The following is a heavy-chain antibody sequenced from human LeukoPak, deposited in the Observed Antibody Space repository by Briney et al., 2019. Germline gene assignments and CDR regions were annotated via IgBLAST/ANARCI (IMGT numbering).Heavy chain of an antibody. V-gene: IGHV1-69*05. CDR3: ASFGLGSGSYPFDS. CDR1: GGTFSSYA. Sequence: GASVKVSCKASGGTFSSYAISWVRQAPGQGLEWMGRIIPIFGTANYAQKFQGRVTITTDESTSTAYMELSSLRSEDTAVYYCASFGLGSGSYPFDSWGQGTLVTVSS. D-gene: IGHD1-26*01. J-gene: IGHJ4*02. CDR2: IIPIFGTA.